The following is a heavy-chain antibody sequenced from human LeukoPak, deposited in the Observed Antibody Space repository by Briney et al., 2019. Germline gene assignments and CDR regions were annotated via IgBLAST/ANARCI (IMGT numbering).Heavy chain of an antibody. D-gene: IGHD3-3*01. CDR3: AGGGLEVYNY. CDR1: GGSISSYY. CDR2: IYYSGST. J-gene: IGHJ4*02. V-gene: IGHV4-59*01. Sequence: PSETLSLTCTVSGGSISSYYWSWIRQPPGKGLEWIGYIYYSGSTNYNPSLKSRVTISVDTSKNQFSLKLSSVTAADTAVYYCAGGGLEVYNYWGQGTLVTVSS.